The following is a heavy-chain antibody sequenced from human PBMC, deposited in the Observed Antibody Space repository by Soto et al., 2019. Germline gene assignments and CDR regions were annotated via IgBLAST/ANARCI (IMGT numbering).Heavy chain of an antibody. D-gene: IGHD2-21*02. CDR3: VQSRCGGDCLQSYSSHSYYGLDV. CDR2: IYWDDDK. V-gene: IGHV2-5*02. Sequence: QITLKESGPTLVKPTQTLTLTCTFSGFSLSTTGVGVGWIRQPPGKALEWLALIYWDDDKRYNPSLNNRLTITKDTSKNPVVLAMTNMDPVDTATYYCVQSRCGGDCLQSYSSHSYYGLDVWGQGTTVTVSS. CDR1: GFSLSTTGVG. J-gene: IGHJ6*02.